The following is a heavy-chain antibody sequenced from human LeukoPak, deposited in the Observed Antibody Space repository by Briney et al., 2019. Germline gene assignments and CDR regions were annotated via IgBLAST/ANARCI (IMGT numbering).Heavy chain of an antibody. CDR2: INPSGGST. J-gene: IGHJ6*02. D-gene: IGHD6-13*01. V-gene: IGHV1-46*01. Sequence: GASVKVSCKASGYTFTSYYMHWVRQAPGQGLEWMGIINPSGGSTSYAQKFQGRVTMTRDTSTSTVYMELSSLRSEDTAVYYCARVRIAAAGNPLYYYGMDVWGQGTTVTVSS. CDR3: ARVRIAAAGNPLYYYGMDV. CDR1: GYTFTSYY.